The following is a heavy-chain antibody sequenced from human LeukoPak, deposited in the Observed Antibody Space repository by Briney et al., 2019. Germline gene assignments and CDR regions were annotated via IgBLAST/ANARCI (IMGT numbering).Heavy chain of an antibody. Sequence: QAGGSLRHSCAASGFTFSSYAMSWVRQAPGKGLEWVSAISGSGGSTYYADSVKGRFTISRDNSKNTLYLQMNSLRAEDTAVYYCAKPRGYSGYGGFDYWGQGTLDTVSS. V-gene: IGHV3-23*01. CDR2: ISGSGGST. CDR1: GFTFSSYA. D-gene: IGHD5-12*01. CDR3: AKPRGYSGYGGFDY. J-gene: IGHJ4*02.